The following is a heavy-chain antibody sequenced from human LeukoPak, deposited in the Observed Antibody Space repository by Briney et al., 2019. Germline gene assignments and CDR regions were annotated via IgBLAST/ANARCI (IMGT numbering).Heavy chain of an antibody. Sequence: GRSLRLSCAASGFTFSSYAMHWVRQAPGKGLEWVAVISYDGSSKYYADSVKGRFTISRDNSKNTLYLQMNSLRAEDTAVYYCASGPMGGGDFDYWGQGTLVTVSS. J-gene: IGHJ4*02. CDR1: GFTFSSYA. V-gene: IGHV3-30-3*01. CDR3: ASGPMGGGDFDY. D-gene: IGHD3-16*01. CDR2: ISYDGSSK.